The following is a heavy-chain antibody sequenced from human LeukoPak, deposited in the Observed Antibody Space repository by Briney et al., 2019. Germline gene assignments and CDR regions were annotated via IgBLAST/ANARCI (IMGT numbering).Heavy chain of an antibody. Sequence: SETLSLTCTVSGSTSGYYWSWIRQPLGKGLEWIGYIYTSGSTNYNRSLESRVTISVDTSKNQSSLDPSSVTAADTAVYYCARQKCTSTSCLTKNAFDIWGQGTMVTVSS. V-gene: IGHV4-4*09. J-gene: IGHJ3*02. CDR1: GSTSGYY. D-gene: IGHD2-2*01. CDR2: IYTSGST. CDR3: ARQKCTSTSCLTKNAFDI.